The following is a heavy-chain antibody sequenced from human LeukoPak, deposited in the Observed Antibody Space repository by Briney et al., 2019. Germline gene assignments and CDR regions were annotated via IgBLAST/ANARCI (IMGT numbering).Heavy chain of an antibody. V-gene: IGHV6-1*01. Sequence: SQTLSLTCAISGDSVSSNSAAWNWIRQSPSRGLEWLGRIYHRSKWYNDYALSVKSRITINPDTSKNQFSLQLNSVTPEDTAVYYCARVYTGNYYFDYWGQGTLVTVSS. CDR2: IYHRSKWYN. CDR3: ARVYTGNYYFDY. D-gene: IGHD3-16*01. J-gene: IGHJ4*02. CDR1: GDSVSSNSAA.